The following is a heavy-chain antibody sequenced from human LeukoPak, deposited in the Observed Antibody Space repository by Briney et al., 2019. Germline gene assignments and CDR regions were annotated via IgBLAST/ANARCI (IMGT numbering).Heavy chain of an antibody. Sequence: SETLSLTCTVSGGSISSGGYYWSWIRQHPGKGLESIGYIYYSGSTYYNPSLKSRVTISVDTSKNQFSLKLSSVTAADTAVYYCARGGYSYGYRLFDWGQGTLVTVSS. J-gene: IGHJ4*02. D-gene: IGHD5-18*01. CDR2: IYYSGST. CDR1: GGSISSGGYY. V-gene: IGHV4-31*03. CDR3: ARGGYSYGYRLFD.